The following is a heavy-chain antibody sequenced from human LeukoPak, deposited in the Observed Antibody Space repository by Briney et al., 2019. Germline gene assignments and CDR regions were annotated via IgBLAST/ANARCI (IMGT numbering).Heavy chain of an antibody. J-gene: IGHJ4*02. V-gene: IGHV4-39*01. D-gene: IGHD3-10*01. CDR1: GGSISSSGYY. CDR2: LFYGGST. Sequence: SETLSLTCTVSGGSISSSGYYWGWIRQPPGKGLEWIGSLFYGGSTYNNPSLKSRVTISVDTSKTQFSLRLSSVTAADTAVYYCARATPYGGFDYWGQGTLVTVSS. CDR3: ARATPYGGFDY.